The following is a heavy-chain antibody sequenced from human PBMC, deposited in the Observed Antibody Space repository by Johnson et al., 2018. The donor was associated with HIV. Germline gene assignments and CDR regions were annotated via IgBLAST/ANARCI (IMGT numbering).Heavy chain of an antibody. J-gene: IGHJ3*02. CDR3: AKDSRAYAFDI. CDR1: GFTFDDYA. CDR2: ITWNSGSI. V-gene: IGHV3-9*01. Sequence: VQLVESGGGLVQPGRSLRLSCAASGFTFDDYAMHWVRQAPGKGPEWVSGITWNSGSIGYAYSVKGRFTISRDNAKNSLYLQMKSLRPEDTALYYCAKDSRAYAFDIWGQGTMVTVSS.